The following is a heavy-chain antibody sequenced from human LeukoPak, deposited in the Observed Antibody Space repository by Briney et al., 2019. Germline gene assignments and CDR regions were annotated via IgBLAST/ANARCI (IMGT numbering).Heavy chain of an antibody. D-gene: IGHD3-10*01. CDR1: GFTFSSYS. J-gene: IGHJ6*02. CDR2: ISSSSSYI. Sequence: PGGSLRLSCAASGFTFSSYSMNWVRQAPGKGLEWVSSISSSSSYIYYADSVKGRFTISRDNAKNSLYLQMNSLRAEDTAVYYCARDRGIAYGMDVWGQGTTVTVSS. V-gene: IGHV3-21*01. CDR3: ARDRGIAYGMDV.